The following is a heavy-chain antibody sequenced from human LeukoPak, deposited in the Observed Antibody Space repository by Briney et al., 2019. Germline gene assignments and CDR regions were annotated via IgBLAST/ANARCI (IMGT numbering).Heavy chain of an antibody. Sequence: GGSLRLSCAVSGFTLSNYGMHWLRQAPGKGPEWVAIIGHDGSTTKYADSVKGRFTISRDSSKNSLHLQMNSLRVEDTAVYFCANSLWIAAREYFQHWGQGNLVTVSS. V-gene: IGHV3-30*02. CDR2: IGHDGSTT. D-gene: IGHD6-6*01. CDR1: GFTLSNYG. J-gene: IGHJ1*01. CDR3: ANSLWIAAREYFQH.